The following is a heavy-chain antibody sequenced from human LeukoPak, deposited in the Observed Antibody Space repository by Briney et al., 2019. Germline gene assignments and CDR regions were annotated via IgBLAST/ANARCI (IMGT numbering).Heavy chain of an antibody. D-gene: IGHD6-19*01. V-gene: IGHV4-31*03. CDR3: ARGDSSGWLDY. J-gene: IGHJ4*02. Sequence: SETLSLTCTVSGGSISSGGYYWSWIRQHPGKGLEWIGYIYYSGSTYYNPSLKSRVTISVDTSKNQFSLKLSSVTAADTAVYYCARGDSSGWLDYWGQGTLVTVSS. CDR1: GGSISSGGYY. CDR2: IYYSGST.